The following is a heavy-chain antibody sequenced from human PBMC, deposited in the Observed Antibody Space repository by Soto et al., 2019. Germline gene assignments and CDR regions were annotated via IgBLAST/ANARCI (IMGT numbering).Heavy chain of an antibody. CDR3: GRGVRGVIIH. V-gene: IGHV3-33*01. CDR2: IYYDGSKK. D-gene: IGHD3-10*01. CDR1: GFNFSSYG. Sequence: QVQLVESGGGVVQPGRSLRLSCAASGFNFSSYGLHWVRQAPGKGLEWVAVIYYDGSKKDYGDSVQGRFTISRDNSKNTLYLQMNSLRAEATAVYYCGRGVRGVIIHWGQGTLVTVSS. J-gene: IGHJ4*02.